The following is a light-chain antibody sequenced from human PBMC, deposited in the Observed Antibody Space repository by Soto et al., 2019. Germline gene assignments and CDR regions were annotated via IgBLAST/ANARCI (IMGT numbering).Light chain of an antibody. CDR2: TYA. CDR3: QSYDNSLRAWV. Sequence: QSVLTQPHSVSGAPGQGVTISCTGRSSNIGAGYDVHWYQHLPGTAPKLLMYTYANRPSGVPDRISGSSSATSASLAITGLQDEDEGDYYCQSYDNSLRAWVFGGGTKLTVL. V-gene: IGLV1-40*01. J-gene: IGLJ3*02. CDR1: SSNIGAGYD.